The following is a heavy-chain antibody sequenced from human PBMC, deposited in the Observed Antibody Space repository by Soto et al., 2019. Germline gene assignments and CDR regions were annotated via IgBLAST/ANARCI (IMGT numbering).Heavy chain of an antibody. CDR3: ARLFMVRGVSTPLDYFDY. Sequence: SETLSLTCTVSGGSISSSSYYWGWIRQPPGKGLEWIGSIYYSGSTYYNPSLKSRVTISVDTSKNQFSLKLSSVTAADTAVYYCARLFMVRGVSTPLDYFDYWGQGTLVTVS. J-gene: IGHJ4*02. V-gene: IGHV4-39*01. CDR2: IYYSGST. CDR1: GGSISSSSYY. D-gene: IGHD3-10*01.